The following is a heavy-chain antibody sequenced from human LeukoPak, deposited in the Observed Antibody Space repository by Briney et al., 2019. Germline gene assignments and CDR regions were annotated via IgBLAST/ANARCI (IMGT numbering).Heavy chain of an antibody. Sequence: GGSLRLSCAASGFTFSSYWMSWVRQAPGKGLEWVANIKQDGSEKYYVASVKGRFTISRDNAKNSLYLQMNSLRAEDTAVYYLAHHWFGYSYVKYWGQGTLVTVPS. CDR2: IKQDGSEK. V-gene: IGHV3-7*01. D-gene: IGHD5-18*01. CDR1: GFTFSSYW. CDR3: AHHWFGYSYVKY. J-gene: IGHJ4*02.